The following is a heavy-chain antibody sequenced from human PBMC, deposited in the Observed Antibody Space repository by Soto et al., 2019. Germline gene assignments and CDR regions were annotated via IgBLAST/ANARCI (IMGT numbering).Heavy chain of an antibody. Sequence: SLRLSCAASGFTFSSYSMNWVRQAPGKGLEWVSSISSSSSYIYYADSVKGRFTISRDNAKNSLYLQMNSLRAEDTAVYYCAREEGYDSSGYYGGSNFDYWGQGTLVTVSS. CDR1: GFTFSSYS. CDR3: AREEGYDSSGYYGGSNFDY. V-gene: IGHV3-21*01. J-gene: IGHJ4*02. CDR2: ISSSSSYI. D-gene: IGHD3-22*01.